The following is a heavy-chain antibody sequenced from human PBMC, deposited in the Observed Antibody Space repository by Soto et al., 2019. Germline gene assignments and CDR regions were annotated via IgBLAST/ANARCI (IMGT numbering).Heavy chain of an antibody. J-gene: IGHJ6*02. Sequence: PSEILSLTCSVSGGSISSKSYSWGWIRQPPGKGLEWIGTFYYSENTYYNPSLKSRVTISVDTSKNQFSLKLSSVTAADTAVYYCAKLAGYCSGNSCHGDYAMDVWGQGTTVT. CDR3: AKLAGYCSGNSCHGDYAMDV. CDR2: FYYSENT. CDR1: GGSISSKSYS. D-gene: IGHD2-15*01. V-gene: IGHV4-39*01.